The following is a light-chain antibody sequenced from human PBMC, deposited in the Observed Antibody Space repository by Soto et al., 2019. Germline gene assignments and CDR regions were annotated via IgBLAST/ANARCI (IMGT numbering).Light chain of an antibody. V-gene: IGKV1-5*03. CDR3: QQYNTYPLT. CDR1: QSISNW. Sequence: DIQMTQSPSTLSASVGDRVTITCRASQSISNWLAWYQQKPGKAPNLLIYKASSLESGVPSRFSGSGSGTEFTLTIISLQTDDFATYYCQQYNTYPLTFGGGTKVEIK. CDR2: KAS. J-gene: IGKJ4*01.